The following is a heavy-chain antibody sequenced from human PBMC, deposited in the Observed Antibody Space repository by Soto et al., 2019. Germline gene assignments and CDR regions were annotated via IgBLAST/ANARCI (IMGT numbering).Heavy chain of an antibody. Sequence: SETLSLTCAVYGGSISSYYWSWIRQPAGKGLEWIGRIYTSGSTNYNPSLKSRVTMSVDTSKNQFSLKLSSVTAADTAVYYCAREPVVGATDYYYGMDVWGQGTNVTVSS. CDR1: GGSISSYY. CDR3: AREPVVGATDYYYGMDV. V-gene: IGHV4-59*10. CDR2: IYTSGST. D-gene: IGHD1-26*01. J-gene: IGHJ6*02.